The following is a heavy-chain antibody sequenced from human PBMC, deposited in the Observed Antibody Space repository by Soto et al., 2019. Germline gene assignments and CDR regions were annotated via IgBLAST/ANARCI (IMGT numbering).Heavy chain of an antibody. CDR3: AREYSSSTRYGMDV. D-gene: IGHD6-6*01. CDR1: EFTFNTYA. V-gene: IGHV3-30*04. CDR2: IAYDGNDK. Sequence: GSLRLSCAASEFTFNTYAMHWVRQAPGKGLEWVAVIAYDGNDKYYADSVKGRFTISRDNSKNTLYLQMNSLRAEDTAVYYCAREYSSSTRYGMDVWGQGTTVTVSS. J-gene: IGHJ6*02.